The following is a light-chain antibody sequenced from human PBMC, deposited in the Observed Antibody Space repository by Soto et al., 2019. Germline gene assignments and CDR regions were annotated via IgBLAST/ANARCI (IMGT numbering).Light chain of an antibody. V-gene: IGKV3-15*01. Sequence: EIVMTQSPATLSVSPGERATLSCRASQYVSSNLAWYQQKLGQAPRLLIYGASTRATGLPARFSGSGSGTELTLTISSLQSEDFAVYYCQQYNAWPLSFGGGTKVEIK. CDR2: GAS. CDR1: QYVSSN. J-gene: IGKJ4*01. CDR3: QQYNAWPLS.